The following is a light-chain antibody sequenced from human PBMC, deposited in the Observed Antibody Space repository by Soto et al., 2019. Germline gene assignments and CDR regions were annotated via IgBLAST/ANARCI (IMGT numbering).Light chain of an antibody. CDR2: AVS. Sequence: DIQMTQSPSSLSASVGDRVTISCRARQSVSRYLSWFQQKAGKAPKLLIYAVSTLERGVPSRFSGTGSGTDVTLTISSLQPEDFATYYGQQSYSNPRTFGQGTKVEIK. J-gene: IGKJ1*01. CDR1: QSVSRY. V-gene: IGKV1-39*01. CDR3: QQSYSNPRT.